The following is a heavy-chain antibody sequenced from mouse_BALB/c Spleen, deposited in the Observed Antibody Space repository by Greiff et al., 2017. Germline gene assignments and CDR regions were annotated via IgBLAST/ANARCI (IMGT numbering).Heavy chain of an antibody. CDR2: ISYSGST. CDR3: ARYGDYDYDKFAY. D-gene: IGHD2-4*01. Sequence: EVKLMESGPSLVKPSQTLSLTCSVTGDSITSGYWNWIRKFPGNKLEYMGYISYSGSTYYNPSLKSRISITRDTSKNQYYLQLNSVTTEDTATYYCARYGDYDYDKFAYWGQGTLVTVSA. CDR1: GDSITSGY. V-gene: IGHV3-8*02. J-gene: IGHJ3*01.